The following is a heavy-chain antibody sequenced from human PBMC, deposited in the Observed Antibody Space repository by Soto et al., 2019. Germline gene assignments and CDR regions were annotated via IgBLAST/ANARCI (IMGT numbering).Heavy chain of an antibody. CDR2: IYWDDDK. J-gene: IGHJ5*02. D-gene: IGHD3-10*01. CDR1: GFSLSTSGVG. CDR3: AHDLNYYGSGSYYRSVDNWFDP. V-gene: IGHV2-5*02. Sequence: SGPTLVKPTQTLTLTCTFSGFSLSTSGVGVGWIRQPPGKALEWLALIYWDDDKRYSPSLKSRLTITKETSKNQVVLTMTNMDPVDTATYYCAHDLNYYGSGSYYRSVDNWFDPWGQGTLVTVSS.